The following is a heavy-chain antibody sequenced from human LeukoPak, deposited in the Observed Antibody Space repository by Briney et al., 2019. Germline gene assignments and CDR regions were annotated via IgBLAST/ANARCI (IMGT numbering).Heavy chain of an antibody. J-gene: IGHJ3*02. V-gene: IGHV3-7*01. D-gene: IGHD2-2*01. CDR3: AGIVVVPAAIGDPAFDI. CDR1: GFTFSSYW. CDR2: IKQDGSEK. Sequence: PGGSLRLSCAASGFTFSSYWMSWVRQAPGKGLEWVANIKQDGSEKYYVDSVKGRLTISRDNAKNSLYLQMNSLRAEDTAVYYCAGIVVVPAAIGDPAFDIWGQGTMVTVSS.